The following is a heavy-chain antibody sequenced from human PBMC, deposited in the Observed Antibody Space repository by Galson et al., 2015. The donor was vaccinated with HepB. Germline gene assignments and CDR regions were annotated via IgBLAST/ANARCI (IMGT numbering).Heavy chain of an antibody. D-gene: IGHD6-19*01. CDR2: TYYRSKWYS. J-gene: IGHJ4*02. Sequence: CAISGDSVSSTSAAWNWFRQSPSRGLEWLGRTYYRSKWYSDYAGSLRSRITINPDTYKNLFSLHLNSVTPEDTAVYYCARYGSGWYVDSWGQGTLVTVSA. V-gene: IGHV6-1*01. CDR3: ARYGSGWYVDS. CDR1: GDSVSSTSAA.